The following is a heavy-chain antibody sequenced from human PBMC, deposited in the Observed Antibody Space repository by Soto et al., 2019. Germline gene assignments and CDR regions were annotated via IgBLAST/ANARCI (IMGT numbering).Heavy chain of an antibody. Sequence: ASVKVSCKASGYTFTSYGISWVRQAPGQGLEWMGWISAYNGNTNYAQKLQGRVTMTTDTSTSTAYMELRSLRSDDTAVCYCARSYSSGWYVYKNAFDIWDQGTMVTVS. D-gene: IGHD6-19*01. CDR3: ARSYSSGWYVYKNAFDI. CDR1: GYTFTSYG. CDR2: ISAYNGNT. J-gene: IGHJ3*02. V-gene: IGHV1-18*04.